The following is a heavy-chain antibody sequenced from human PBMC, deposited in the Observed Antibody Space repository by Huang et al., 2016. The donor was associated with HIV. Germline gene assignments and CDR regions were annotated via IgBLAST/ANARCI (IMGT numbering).Heavy chain of an antibody. D-gene: IGHD2-15*01. J-gene: IGHJ4*02. CDR2: ISPIFGTA. Sequence: QVQLVQSGAEVKKPGSSVKVSCKASGGTFSSYAISWVRQAPGQGLEWMGGISPIFGTANYAQKFQDRVTITADESTSTAYMELSSLRSEDTAVYYCAREGYCSGSSCYAPYFDYWGQGTLVTVSS. V-gene: IGHV1-69*13. CDR3: AREGYCSGSSCYAPYFDY. CDR1: GGTFSSYA.